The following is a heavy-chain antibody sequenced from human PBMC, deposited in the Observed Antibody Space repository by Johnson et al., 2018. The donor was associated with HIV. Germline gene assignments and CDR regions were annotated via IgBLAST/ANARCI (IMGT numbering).Heavy chain of an antibody. CDR1: GFTFDDYG. J-gene: IGHJ3*02. CDR3: SRLGFYNWNGGGALDI. V-gene: IGHV3-20*04. CDR2: INWDGDRT. Sequence: VQLVESGGGVVRPGGSLRLSCAASGFTFDDYGMSWVRQAPGKGLEWVSGINWDGDRTGYADSVKGRFTIYRDNAKTSLYLQMNSLRAEDTAVYYCSRLGFYNWNGGGALDIWGQGTMVTVSS. D-gene: IGHD1-20*01.